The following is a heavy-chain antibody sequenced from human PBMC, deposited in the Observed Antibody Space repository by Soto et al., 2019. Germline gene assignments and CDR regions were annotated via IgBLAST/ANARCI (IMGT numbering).Heavy chain of an antibody. CDR1: GYSISSSNW. V-gene: IGHV4-28*01. Sequence: LSLTCAVSGYSISSSNWWGWIRQPPGKGLEWIGYIYYSGSTYYNPSLKSRVTMSVDTSKNQFSLKLTSVTAVDTAVYYCAKKANGGYYFDYWGQGTLVTVSS. CDR2: IYYSGST. J-gene: IGHJ4*02. D-gene: IGHD7-27*01. CDR3: AKKANGGYYFDY.